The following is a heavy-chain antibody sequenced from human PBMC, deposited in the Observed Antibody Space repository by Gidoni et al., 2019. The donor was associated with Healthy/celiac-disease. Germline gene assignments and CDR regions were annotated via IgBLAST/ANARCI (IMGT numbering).Heavy chain of an antibody. D-gene: IGHD6-19*01. CDR2: IKSKTDGGTT. CDR3: TTLPPYSSGWYFDY. J-gene: IGHJ4*02. Sequence: EVQLVESGGGLVKPGGSFRLSCAASGFTFSNAWMSWVRQAPGKGLEWVGRIKSKTDGGTTDYAAPVKGRFTISRDDSKNTLYLQMNSLKTEDTAVYYCTTLPPYSSGWYFDYWGQGTLVTVSS. CDR1: GFTFSNAW. V-gene: IGHV3-15*01.